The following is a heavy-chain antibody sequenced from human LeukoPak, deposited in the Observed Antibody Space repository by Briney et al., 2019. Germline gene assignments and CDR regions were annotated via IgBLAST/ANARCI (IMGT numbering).Heavy chain of an antibody. CDR1: GFTFNSYA. CDR3: AKDWSSSWGLDY. J-gene: IGHJ4*02. D-gene: IGHD2-2*01. Sequence: GGSESLFCAPSGFTFNSYAMQWVPHAPGKGLVWVAVISYDGSNIYYADSVKGRFTISRDDSKNTLYLQMNSLRAEDTAVYYCAKDWSSSWGLDYWGQGTLVTVSS. V-gene: IGHV3-30-3*01. CDR2: ISYDGSNI.